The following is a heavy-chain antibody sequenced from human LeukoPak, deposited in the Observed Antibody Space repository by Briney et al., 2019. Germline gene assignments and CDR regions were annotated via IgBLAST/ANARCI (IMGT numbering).Heavy chain of an antibody. CDR3: AKSQSHFVVVVAAITPEY. CDR2: IGGSGGGT. D-gene: IGHD2-15*01. V-gene: IGHV3-23*01. J-gene: IGHJ4*02. CDR1: GFTFSIYA. Sequence: PGGSLRLSCAASGFTFSIYAMSWVRQAPGKGLEWVSSIGGSGGGTYYADSVKGRFTISRDNSKNTLYLQMNSLRAEDTAVYYCAKSQSHFVVVVAAITPEYWGQGTLVTVSS.